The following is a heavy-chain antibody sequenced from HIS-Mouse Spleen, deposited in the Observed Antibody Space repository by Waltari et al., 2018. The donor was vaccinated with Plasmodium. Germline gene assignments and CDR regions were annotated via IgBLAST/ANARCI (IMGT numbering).Heavy chain of an antibody. CDR3: ARDYNWNYYAFDI. V-gene: IGHV3-11*01. CDR2: IRSSGSTI. J-gene: IGHJ3*02. D-gene: IGHD1-7*01. Sequence: QVQLVESGGGLVTPGGSLRPYCAASGFTFSDYYMSWIRQAPGKGLEWVSYIRSSGSTIYYADSVKGRFTISRDKAKNSLYLQMNSLRAEDTAVYYCARDYNWNYYAFDIWGQGTMVTVSS. CDR1: GFTFSDYY.